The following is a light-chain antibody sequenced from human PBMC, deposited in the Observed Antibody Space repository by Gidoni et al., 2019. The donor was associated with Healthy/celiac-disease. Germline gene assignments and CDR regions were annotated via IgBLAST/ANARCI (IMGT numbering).Light chain of an antibody. CDR1: QSVSSN. Sequence: EIVMTQSPATLSVSPGERATLTCRASQSVSSNLAWYQQKPGQAPRLLHYGASTRATGIPARFSGSESGTEFTLTNSSLQSEDFAVYYCQQYHNWPPLTFGGGTKVEIK. CDR2: GAS. V-gene: IGKV3-15*01. CDR3: QQYHNWPPLT. J-gene: IGKJ4*01.